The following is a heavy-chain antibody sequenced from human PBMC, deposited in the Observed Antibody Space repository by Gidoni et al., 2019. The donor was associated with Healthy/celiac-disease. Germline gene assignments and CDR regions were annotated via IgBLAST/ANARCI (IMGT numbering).Heavy chain of an antibody. J-gene: IGHJ4*02. D-gene: IGHD6-19*01. Sequence: VQLLQSGGGLVQPGGSVRLSCAASGFTFSSYAMIWVRQAPEMGLVWLSAISGSDGRTYYADSVKGRFTISRDDSKNTLYLQMTSLGAEDTAVYYCAKNDSGWTRIFDYWGQGTLVTVSS. CDR3: AKNDSGWTRIFDY. CDR2: ISGSDGRT. V-gene: IGHV3-23*01. CDR1: GFTFSSYA.